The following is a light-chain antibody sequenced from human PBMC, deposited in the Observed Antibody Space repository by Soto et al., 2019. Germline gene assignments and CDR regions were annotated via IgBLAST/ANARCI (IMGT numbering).Light chain of an antibody. V-gene: IGLV2-11*01. CDR1: SSDVGGYNY. Sequence: QSALTQPRSVSGSPGQSVTISCTGTSSDVGGYNYVSWYQQHPGKAHKLMIYDVSKRPSGVPDRFSGYKSGNTASLTISGLQAEDEADYYCCSYAGSSTHVFGTGTKVTVL. CDR2: DVS. CDR3: CSYAGSSTHV. J-gene: IGLJ1*01.